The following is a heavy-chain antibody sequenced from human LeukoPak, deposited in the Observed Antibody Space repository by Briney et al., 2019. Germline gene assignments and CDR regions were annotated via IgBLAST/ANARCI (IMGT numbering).Heavy chain of an antibody. CDR3: ARDEGRNTVTHPVWFDP. D-gene: IGHD2-21*02. J-gene: IGHJ5*02. CDR2: INPSGGST. V-gene: IGHV1-46*01. CDR1: GGTFSSYA. Sequence: ASVKVSCKASGGTFSSYAISWVRQAPGQGLEWMGIINPSGGSTSYAQKFQGRVTMTRDTSTSTVYMELSSLRSEDTAVYYCARDEGRNTVTHPVWFDPWGQGTLVTVSS.